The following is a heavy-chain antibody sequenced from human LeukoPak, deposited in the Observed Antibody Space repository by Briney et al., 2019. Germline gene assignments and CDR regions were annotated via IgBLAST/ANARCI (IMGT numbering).Heavy chain of an antibody. CDR2: ISGSGGST. CDR3: AKDRSYCSSTSCSGY. D-gene: IGHD2-2*01. V-gene: IGHV3-23*01. CDR1: GFTFSSYA. Sequence: ASLRLSCAASGFTFSSYAMSWVRQAPGKGLEWVSAISGSGGSTYYADSVKGRFTISRDNSKNTLYLQMNSLRAEDTAVYYCAKDRSYCSSTSCSGYWGQGTLVTVSS. J-gene: IGHJ4*02.